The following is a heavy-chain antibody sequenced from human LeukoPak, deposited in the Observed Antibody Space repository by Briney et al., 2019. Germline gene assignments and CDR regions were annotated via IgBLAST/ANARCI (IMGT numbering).Heavy chain of an antibody. CDR3: ASKIVVVITDYYYGMDV. J-gene: IGHJ6*02. CDR2: IYSGTRT. Sequence: PGGSLRLSCAASGFTISSNYMSWVRQAPGKGLEWVSIIYSGTRTYYADSVKGRFTISRDNSKNTLYLQMNSLRAEDTAVYYCASKIVVVITDYYYGMDVWGQGTTVTVSS. CDR1: GFTISSNY. D-gene: IGHD3-22*01. V-gene: IGHV3-53*01.